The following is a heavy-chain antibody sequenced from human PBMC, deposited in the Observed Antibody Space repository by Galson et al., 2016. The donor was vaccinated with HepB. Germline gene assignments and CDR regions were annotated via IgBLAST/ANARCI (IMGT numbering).Heavy chain of an antibody. CDR1: GYNFTDYY. CDR2: INSKNGVT. Sequence: SVKVSCKAAGYNFTDYYLHWLRQAPGQGLEWVGWINSKNGVTTYAQKFQDWVTVTRDMSISTAYMELRRLSSNDTAVYYCARGRSGSRSAFDFWGQGTLVTVSS. J-gene: IGHJ4*02. D-gene: IGHD1-26*01. V-gene: IGHV1-2*04. CDR3: ARGRSGSRSAFDF.